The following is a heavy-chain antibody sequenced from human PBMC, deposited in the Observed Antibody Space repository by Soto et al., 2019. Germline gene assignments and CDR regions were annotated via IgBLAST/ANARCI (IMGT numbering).Heavy chain of an antibody. J-gene: IGHJ6*02. D-gene: IGHD3-3*01. CDR1: GFTFSSYG. V-gene: IGHV3-30*18. CDR3: AKDQAEYDFWSGYPWYYYYGMDV. Sequence: QVQLVESGGGVVQPGRSLRLSCAASGFTFSSYGMHWVRQAPGKGLEWVAVISYDGSNKYYADSVKGRFTISRDNSKNTLYLQMNSLRAEDTAVYYCAKDQAEYDFWSGYPWYYYYGMDVWGQGTTVTVSS. CDR2: ISYDGSNK.